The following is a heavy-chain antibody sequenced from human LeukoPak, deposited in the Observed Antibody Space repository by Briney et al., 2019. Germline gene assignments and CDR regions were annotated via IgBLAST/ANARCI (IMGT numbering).Heavy chain of an antibody. CDR2: IYYSGST. CDR3: ARDGPFYYDILTGYYRNAFDI. D-gene: IGHD3-9*01. CDR1: GGSISSSSYY. Sequence: SETLSLTCTVSGGSISSSSYYWGWIRQPPGKGLEWIGSIYYSGSTYYNPSLKSRVTISVDKSKNQFSLKLSSVTAADTAVYYCARDGPFYYDILTGYYRNAFDIWGQGTMVTVSS. J-gene: IGHJ3*02. V-gene: IGHV4-39*07.